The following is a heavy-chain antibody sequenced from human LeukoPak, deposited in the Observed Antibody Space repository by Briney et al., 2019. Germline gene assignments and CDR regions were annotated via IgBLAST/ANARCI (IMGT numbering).Heavy chain of an antibody. CDR2: ISYDGYSK. CDR3: AKDRYGSGTNGMDV. Sequence: GGSLRLSCVASGFTFSSCGMNWVRQAPGKGLEWVAVISYDGYSKYYADSVKGRFTISRDNSKGTLFLQLNSLRGEDTALYYCAKDRYGSGTNGMDVWGQGTPVTVSS. D-gene: IGHD3-10*01. J-gene: IGHJ6*02. V-gene: IGHV3-30*18. CDR1: GFTFSSCG.